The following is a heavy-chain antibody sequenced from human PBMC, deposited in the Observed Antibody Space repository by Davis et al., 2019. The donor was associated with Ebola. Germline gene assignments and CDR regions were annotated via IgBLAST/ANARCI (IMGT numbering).Heavy chain of an antibody. D-gene: IGHD6-13*01. CDR3: TKGQGYFLDY. CDR1: GFTFSSYW. V-gene: IGHV3-7*01. J-gene: IGHJ4*02. CDR2: IKPDGSEK. Sequence: GESLKISCAASGFTFSSYWMSWVRQAPGKGLEWLANIKPDGSEKYYVDSVKGRFTISRDNAKNSLYLQMNSLRVEDTALYYCTKGQGYFLDYWGQGTLVTVSS.